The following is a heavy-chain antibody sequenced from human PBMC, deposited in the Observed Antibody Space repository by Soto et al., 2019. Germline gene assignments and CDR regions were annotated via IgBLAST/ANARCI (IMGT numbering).Heavy chain of an antibody. CDR1: GFTFSTYG. Sequence: PGGSLRLSCAASGFTFSTYGMHWGRQAPGKGLACVAVISYDGSNEYYADSVKVRFTIARDNSKSTLYLQMKSLRAEDTAVYYCAKDKQQLAYYYYGMDVWGQGTTVTVSS. CDR2: ISYDGSNE. CDR3: AKDKQQLAYYYYGMDV. D-gene: IGHD6-13*01. J-gene: IGHJ6*02. V-gene: IGHV3-30*18.